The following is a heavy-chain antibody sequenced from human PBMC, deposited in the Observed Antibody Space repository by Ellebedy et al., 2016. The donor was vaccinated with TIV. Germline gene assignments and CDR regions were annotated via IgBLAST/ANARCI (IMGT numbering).Heavy chain of an antibody. V-gene: IGHV4-59*12. Sequence: GSLRLXCTVSGGSISSYYWSWIRQPPGKGLEWIGYIYYSGSTNYNPSLKSRVTKSVDTSKNQFSLKLSSVTAADTAVYYCARGMGSSGWFANFDYWGQGTLVTVSS. CDR1: GGSISSYY. D-gene: IGHD6-19*01. CDR2: IYYSGST. J-gene: IGHJ4*02. CDR3: ARGMGSSGWFANFDY.